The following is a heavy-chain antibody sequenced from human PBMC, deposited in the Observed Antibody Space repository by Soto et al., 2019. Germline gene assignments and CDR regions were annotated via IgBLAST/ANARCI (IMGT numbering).Heavy chain of an antibody. CDR2: ISYNGGST. CDR1: GFSFSSSA. V-gene: IGHV3-64*04. Sequence: GGSLRLSCSASGFSFSSSAMHWVRQAPGRGLEYVAAISYNGGSTYYADSMKDRITISRDNAKNSLYLQMNSLRAEDTAVYYCARDQLYYNDISGRPLNAFDVWGQGTMVTVSS. CDR3: ARDQLYYNDISGRPLNAFDV. D-gene: IGHD3-22*01. J-gene: IGHJ3*01.